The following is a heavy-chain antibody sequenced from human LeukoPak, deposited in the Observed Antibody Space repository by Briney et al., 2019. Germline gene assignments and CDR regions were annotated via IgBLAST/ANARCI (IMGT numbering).Heavy chain of an antibody. Sequence: SETLSLTCTVSGGSISSGSYYWSWIRQPAGKGLEWIGRIYTSGSTNYNPSLKSRVTISVDTSKNQFSLKLSSVTAADTAVYYCARGRLEAVFDYWGQGTLVTVSS. V-gene: IGHV4-61*02. CDR3: ARGRLEAVFDY. CDR1: GGSISSGSYY. D-gene: IGHD3-22*01. J-gene: IGHJ4*02. CDR2: IYTSGST.